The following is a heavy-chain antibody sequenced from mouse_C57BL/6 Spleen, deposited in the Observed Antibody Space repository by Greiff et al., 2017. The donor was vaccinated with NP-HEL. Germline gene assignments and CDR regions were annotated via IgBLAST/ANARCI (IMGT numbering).Heavy chain of an antibody. CDR1: GYTFTSYW. CDR3: ATSPPYYSNFDY. Sequence: QVQLQQPGAELVKPGASVKVSCKASGYTFTSYWMHWVKQRPGQGLEWIGRIHPSDSDTNYNQQFKGKATLTVDKSSSTAYMQLSSLTSEYSAVYYCATSPPYYSNFDYWGQGTTLTVSS. J-gene: IGHJ2*01. V-gene: IGHV1-74*01. D-gene: IGHD2-5*01. CDR2: IHPSDSDT.